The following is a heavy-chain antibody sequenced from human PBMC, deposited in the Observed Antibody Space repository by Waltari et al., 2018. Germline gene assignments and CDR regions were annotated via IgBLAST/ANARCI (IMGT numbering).Heavy chain of an antibody. V-gene: IGHV1-8*02. CDR2: MNPNSGNT. J-gene: IGHJ6*03. Sequence: QVQLVQSGAEVKKPGASVKVSCKASGYTFTGYYMHWVRQAPGQGLEWMGRMNPNSGNTGYAQKFQGRVTMTRNTSISTAYMELSSLRSEDTAVYYCARDGYYYYYMDVWGKGTTVTVSS. CDR1: GYTFTGYY. CDR3: ARDGYYYYYMDV.